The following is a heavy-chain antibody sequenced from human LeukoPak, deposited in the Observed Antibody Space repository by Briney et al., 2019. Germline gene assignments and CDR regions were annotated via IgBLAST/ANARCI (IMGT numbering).Heavy chain of an antibody. CDR3: ARDRPLWFGELGAFDI. CDR2: IYYSGST. D-gene: IGHD3-10*01. J-gene: IGHJ3*02. CDR1: GGSISSSSYY. Sequence: SETLSLTCTVSGGSISSSSYYWGWIRQPPGKGLEWIGSIYYSGSTNYNPSLKSRVTISVDTSKNQFSLKLSSVTAADTAVYYCARDRPLWFGELGAFDIWGQGTMVTVSS. V-gene: IGHV4-39*07.